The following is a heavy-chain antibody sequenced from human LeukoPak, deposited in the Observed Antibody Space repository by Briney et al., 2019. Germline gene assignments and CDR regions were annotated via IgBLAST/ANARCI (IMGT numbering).Heavy chain of an antibody. V-gene: IGHV4-61*02. CDR2: IYTSGST. CDR3: ARDSGYGSGRFDY. J-gene: IGHJ4*02. CDR1: GGSISSSSYY. D-gene: IGHD3-10*01. Sequence: SETLSLTCTVSGGSISSSSYYWGWIRQPPGKGLEWIGRIYTSGSTNYNPSLKSRVTISVDASKNQFSLKLSSVTAADTAVYYCARDSGYGSGRFDYWGQGTLVTVSS.